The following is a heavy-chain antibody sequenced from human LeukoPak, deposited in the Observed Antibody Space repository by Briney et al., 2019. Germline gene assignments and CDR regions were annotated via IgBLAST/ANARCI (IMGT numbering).Heavy chain of an antibody. D-gene: IGHD1-26*01. CDR1: GGSISTYF. Sequence: PSETLSLTCTVSGGSISTYFWSWIRQPPGEGLEWIGYISYTGNTNYNPSLKSRVTISVDTSKNQFSLKLTSVTAADTAVYFCARGYSATYGRPDPWGQGTLVTVSS. CDR3: ARGYSATYGRPDP. J-gene: IGHJ5*02. V-gene: IGHV4-59*01. CDR2: ISYTGNT.